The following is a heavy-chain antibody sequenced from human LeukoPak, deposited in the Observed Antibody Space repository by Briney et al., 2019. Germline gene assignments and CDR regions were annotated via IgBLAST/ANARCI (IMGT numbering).Heavy chain of an antibody. Sequence: ASVKVSCKASGYTFTSYDINWVRQATGQGLEWMGWMNPNSGNTGYAQKFQGRVTMTRNTSISTAYMELSSLRSEDTAVYYCARDGSGYYFYYYYYGMDAWGQGTTVTVSS. CDR3: ARDGSGYYFYYYYYGMDA. CDR1: GYTFTSYD. V-gene: IGHV1-8*01. CDR2: MNPNSGNT. D-gene: IGHD3-22*01. J-gene: IGHJ6*02.